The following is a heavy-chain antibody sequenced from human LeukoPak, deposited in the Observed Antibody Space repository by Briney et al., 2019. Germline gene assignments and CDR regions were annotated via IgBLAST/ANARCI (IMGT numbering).Heavy chain of an antibody. Sequence: SETLSLTCTVSGGSISSGSYYWSWIRQPAGKGLEWIGRIYTSGSTNYNPSLKSRVTISVDTSKNQFSLKLSSVTAADTAVYYCARVGSYRYYYYYYYMDVWGKGTTVTVSS. CDR2: IYTSGST. J-gene: IGHJ6*03. V-gene: IGHV4-61*02. CDR3: ARVGSYRYYYYYYYMDV. CDR1: GGSISSGSYY. D-gene: IGHD1-26*01.